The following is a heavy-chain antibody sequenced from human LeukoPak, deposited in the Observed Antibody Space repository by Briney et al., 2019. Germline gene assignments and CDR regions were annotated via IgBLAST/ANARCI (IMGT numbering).Heavy chain of an antibody. Sequence: GGSLRLSCAASGFTFSSYGMHLVRLAPGKGLEWVAVIWYDGSNKYYVDSVKGRFTISRDNSKNTLYLQMNSLRAEDTAVYYCARDLQAVAGTYYYYGMDVWGQGTTVTVSS. CDR3: ARDLQAVAGTYYYYGMDV. J-gene: IGHJ6*02. CDR1: GFTFSSYG. CDR2: IWYDGSNK. D-gene: IGHD6-19*01. V-gene: IGHV3-33*01.